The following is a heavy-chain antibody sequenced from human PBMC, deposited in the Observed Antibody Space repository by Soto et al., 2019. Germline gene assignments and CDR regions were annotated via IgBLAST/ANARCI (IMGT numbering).Heavy chain of an antibody. CDR3: ASDSSSSPRANYYYYYYMDV. CDR2: IYYSGST. J-gene: IGHJ6*03. D-gene: IGHD6-6*01. Sequence: SETLSLTCTVSGGSISSYYWSWIRQPPGKGLEWIGYIYYSGSTNYTPSLKSRVTISVDTSKNQFSLKLSSVTAADTAVYYCASDSSSSPRANYYYYYYMDVWGKGTTVTVSS. CDR1: GGSISSYY. V-gene: IGHV4-59*08.